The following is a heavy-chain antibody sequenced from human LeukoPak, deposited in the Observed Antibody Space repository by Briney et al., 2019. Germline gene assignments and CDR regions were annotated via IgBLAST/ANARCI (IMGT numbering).Heavy chain of an antibody. CDR3: ARTPYYYDSSGYYRAHYYYYYGMDV. J-gene: IGHJ6*02. Sequence: GGSLRLSCAAPGFTVSSNYMSWVRQAPGEGLEWVSIIDSGGGTYYADSVKGRFTISRDNSKNTLYLQMNSLRAEDTAVYYCARTPYYYDSSGYYRAHYYYYYGMDVWGQGTTVTVSS. CDR1: GFTVSSNY. D-gene: IGHD3-22*01. CDR2: IDSGGGT. V-gene: IGHV3-53*01.